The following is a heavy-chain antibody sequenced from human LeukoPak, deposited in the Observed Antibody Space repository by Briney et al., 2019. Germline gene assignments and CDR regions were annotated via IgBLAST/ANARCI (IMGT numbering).Heavy chain of an antibody. Sequence: SETLSLTCTVSGGSISSSSYYWGWIRQPPGKGLEWIGSIYYSGSTYYNPSLKSRVTISVDTSKNQFSLKLSSVTAADTAVYYCARDRGGLVLDSSGYYSNWFDPWGQGTLVTVSS. J-gene: IGHJ5*02. CDR3: ARDRGGLVLDSSGYYSNWFDP. CDR1: GGSISSSSYY. D-gene: IGHD3-22*01. V-gene: IGHV4-39*07. CDR2: IYYSGST.